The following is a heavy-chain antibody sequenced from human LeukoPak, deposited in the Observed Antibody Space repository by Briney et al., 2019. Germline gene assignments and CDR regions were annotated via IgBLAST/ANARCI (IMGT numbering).Heavy chain of an antibody. CDR2: ISGSGVYT. CDR3: AKGPFSSGVSYYFDY. V-gene: IGHV3-23*01. J-gene: IGHJ4*02. Sequence: GGSLRLSCAASGFTFDSYGMNWVRQAPGKGLEWVSGISGSGVYTYYADSVKGRFTISRDNSKNTLYLQMNSLRAEDTAVYYCAKGPFSSGVSYYFDYWGQGTLVTVSS. D-gene: IGHD3-22*01. CDR1: GFTFDSYG.